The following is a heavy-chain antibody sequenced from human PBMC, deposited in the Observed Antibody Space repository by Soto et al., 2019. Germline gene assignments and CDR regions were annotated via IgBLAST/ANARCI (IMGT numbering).Heavy chain of an antibody. Sequence: QVQLVESGGGLVKPGGSLRLSCAASGFIFTNYYMSWIRQAPGKGLEWISYISSGGSTIYDADSVKGRFTFSRDNAKNSLYLQMNSLRAEDTAVYYCARANGGDGLTFDYCGQGALVTVSS. D-gene: IGHD3-9*01. V-gene: IGHV3-11*01. CDR3: ARANGGDGLTFDY. CDR2: ISSGGSTI. J-gene: IGHJ4*02. CDR1: GFIFTNYY.